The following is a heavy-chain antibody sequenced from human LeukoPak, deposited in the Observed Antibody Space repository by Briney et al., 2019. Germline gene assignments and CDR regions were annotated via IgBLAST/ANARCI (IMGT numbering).Heavy chain of an antibody. CDR2: SSSSSSTI. V-gene: IGHV3-48*01. CDR3: ARDGITKRASLGY. Sequence: GVSLRLFCGASGFTFSSYTMNWVRQAPGKGLEWVSYSSSSSSTIYYVDSVKGRFTVSRDNAKNALYLQMNSLRAEDTAVYYCARDGITKRASLGYWGQRTLVTVSS. J-gene: IGHJ4*02. D-gene: IGHD1-20*01. CDR1: GFTFSSYT.